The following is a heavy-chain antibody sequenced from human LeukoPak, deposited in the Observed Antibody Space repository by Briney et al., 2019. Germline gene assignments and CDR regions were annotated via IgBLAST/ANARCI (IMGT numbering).Heavy chain of an antibody. D-gene: IGHD2-8*01. CDR1: GFTFSSYW. CDR2: IKSDGSST. CDR3: AGNGYLED. Sequence: GGSLRLSCAGSGFTFSSYWMHWVRQAPGKGLVWVSRIKSDGSSTSYADSVKGRFTIARDNAKNTLYLQMNSLRPEDTAVYYCAGNGYLEDWGQGTLVTVPS. V-gene: IGHV3-74*01. J-gene: IGHJ1*01.